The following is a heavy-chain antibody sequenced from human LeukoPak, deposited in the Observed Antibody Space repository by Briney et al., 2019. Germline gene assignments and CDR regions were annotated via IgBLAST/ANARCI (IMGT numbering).Heavy chain of an antibody. J-gene: IGHJ5*02. CDR1: GGSISSGSYY. D-gene: IGHD1-26*01. CDR3: ARDFDGSSRGIRFDP. V-gene: IGHV4-61*02. CDR2: IYTSGST. Sequence: PSETLSLTCTVSGGSISSGSYYWSWIRQPAGKGLEWIGRIYTSGSTNYNPSLKSRVTISVDTSKNQFSLKLSSVTAADTAVYYCARDFDGSSRGIRFDPWGQGTLVTVSS.